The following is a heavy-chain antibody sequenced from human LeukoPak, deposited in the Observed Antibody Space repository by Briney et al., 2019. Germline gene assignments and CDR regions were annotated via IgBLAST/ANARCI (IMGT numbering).Heavy chain of an antibody. CDR2: MKEDGGEI. Sequence: GGSLRLSCAASGFPFSNYWMSWVRQAPGKGLEWVANMKEDGGEINYVDSVKGRFTISRDNSKNTLYLQMNSLRAEDTAVYYCAKLQPITMVRGAFDYWGQGTLVTVSS. V-gene: IGHV3-7*03. J-gene: IGHJ4*02. CDR1: GFPFSNYW. D-gene: IGHD3-10*01. CDR3: AKLQPITMVRGAFDY.